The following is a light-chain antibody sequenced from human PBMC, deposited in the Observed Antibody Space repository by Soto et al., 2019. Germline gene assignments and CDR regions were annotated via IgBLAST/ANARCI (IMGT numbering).Light chain of an antibody. J-gene: IGKJ1*01. V-gene: IGKV1-39*01. CDR1: QSISSY. CDR2: AAH. Sequence: DIQVTQSPSSLSASVGDRVTITCRTSQSISSYLNWYQLKPGNAPKLLIYAAHSLQSGVPSRFRGSGSGTDVTLNIYSLQPEDFTPYFCQQSYTTPWTFGQGTQVEVK. CDR3: QQSYTTPWT.